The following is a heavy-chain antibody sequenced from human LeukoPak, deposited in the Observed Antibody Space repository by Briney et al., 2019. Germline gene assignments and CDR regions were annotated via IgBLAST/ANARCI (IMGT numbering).Heavy chain of an antibody. Sequence: GGSLRLSCAASAFSFSSYAMSWVRQAPGKGLEWVSAISGSGGSTYYADSVKGRFTISRDNSKNTLYLQMNSLRAEDTAVYYCATGIAVAGTGYWGQGTLVTVSS. CDR2: ISGSGGST. V-gene: IGHV3-23*01. CDR3: ATGIAVAGTGY. CDR1: AFSFSSYA. D-gene: IGHD6-19*01. J-gene: IGHJ4*02.